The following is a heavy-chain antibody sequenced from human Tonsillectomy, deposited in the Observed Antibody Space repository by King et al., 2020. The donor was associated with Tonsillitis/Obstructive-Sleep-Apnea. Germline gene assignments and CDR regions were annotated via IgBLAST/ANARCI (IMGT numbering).Heavy chain of an antibody. Sequence: HVQLQQWGAGLLKPSETLSLTCAVYGGSFSGYYWSWIRQPPGKGLEWIGEINHSGSTNYNPSLKSRVTISVDTSKNQFSLKLSSVTAADTGVYYCASAVGPDYYDSSGYYPYWGQGTLVTVSS. CDR2: INHSGST. V-gene: IGHV4-34*01. CDR1: GGSFSGYY. D-gene: IGHD3-22*01. CDR3: ASAVGPDYYDSSGYYPY. J-gene: IGHJ4*02.